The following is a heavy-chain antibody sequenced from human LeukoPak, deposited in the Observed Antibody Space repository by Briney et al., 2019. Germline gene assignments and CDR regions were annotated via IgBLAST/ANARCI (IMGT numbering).Heavy chain of an antibody. CDR1: GGTFSRRE. J-gene: IGHJ4*02. V-gene: IGHV1-69*01. Sequence: SVKVSCKASGGTFSRREINWVRQSPGQGLEWMGGTIPILGTPKYAQKFQGRATITADESTGIVYMELSSLRHEDTAVYYCASPPPAGLLALHFADWGQGTLVTVSS. D-gene: IGHD3-10*01. CDR2: TIPILGTP. CDR3: ASPPPAGLLALHFAD.